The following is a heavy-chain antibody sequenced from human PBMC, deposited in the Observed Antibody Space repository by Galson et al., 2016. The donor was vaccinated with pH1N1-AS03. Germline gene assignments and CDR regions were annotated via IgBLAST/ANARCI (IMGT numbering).Heavy chain of an antibody. CDR3: AKVTRERSIDMDFEH. CDR2: IRNGGGTI. CDR1: GFTFSNYA. V-gene: IGHV3-23*01. D-gene: IGHD3-9*01. J-gene: IGHJ4*02. Sequence: SLRLSCAASGFTFSNYAMSCVRQAPGKGPEWVSAIRNGGGTIWYADSVKGRFTISRDDSKNTLYLQMNSLRVGDTALYYCAKVTRERSIDMDFEHWGQGTPVTASP.